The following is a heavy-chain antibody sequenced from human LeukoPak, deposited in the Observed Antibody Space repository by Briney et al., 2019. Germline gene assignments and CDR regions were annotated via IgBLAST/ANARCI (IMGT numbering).Heavy chain of an antibody. D-gene: IGHD6-19*01. J-gene: IGHJ4*02. V-gene: IGHV2-70*11. Sequence: SGAALVKPTQTLTLTCTFSGFSLSTTGMCVTWFREPQVKALEWLARIDWDDDKYYSTSLKTRLTISKDTSKDQVVLTLTNMDPVDTATYYCTRISPWPKRTAVARDFWGQGTLVTVSS. CDR2: IDWDDDK. CDR1: GFSLSTTGMC. CDR3: TRISPWPKRTAVARDF.